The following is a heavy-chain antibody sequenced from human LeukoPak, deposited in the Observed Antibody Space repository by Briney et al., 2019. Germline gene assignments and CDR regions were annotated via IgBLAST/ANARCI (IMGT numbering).Heavy chain of an antibody. CDR1: GDSVSRSDSY. CDR2: IYYSGRT. V-gene: IGHV4-39*01. CDR3: ARRRYYDGSGYLE. J-gene: IGHJ1*01. D-gene: IGHD3-22*01. Sequence: SETLSLXCSVSGDSVSRSDSYWVWIRQPPVKGLEWIGTIYYSGRTYYSPSLKSRVTMSVDPSNNQFSLNLRSVTAADTAVYYCARRRYYDGSGYLEWGQGTLLSVSS.